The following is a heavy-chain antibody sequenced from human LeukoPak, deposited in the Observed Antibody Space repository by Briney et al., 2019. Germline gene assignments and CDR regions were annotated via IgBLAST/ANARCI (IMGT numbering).Heavy chain of an antibody. CDR1: GGSFSGYY. D-gene: IGHD2-15*01. CDR3: ARVGLGYCSGGSCYSRWFDP. V-gene: IGHV4-34*01. CDR2: INHSGST. Sequence: KTSETLSLTCAVYGGSFSGYYWSWIRQPPGEGLEWIGEINHSGSTNYNPSLKSRVTISVDTSKNQFSLKLSSVTAADTAVYYCARVGLGYCSGGSCYSRWFDPWGQGTLVTVSS. J-gene: IGHJ5*02.